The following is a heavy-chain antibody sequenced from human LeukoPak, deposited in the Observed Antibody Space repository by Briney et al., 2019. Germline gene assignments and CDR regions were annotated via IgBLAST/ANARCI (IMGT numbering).Heavy chain of an antibody. Sequence: GGSLRLSCAGSGFTFSSFSMNWLRQAPGKGLEWVSYISSTAESIYYADSVKGRFTISRDNAKNSLYLQMNSLRAEDTAVYYCARDTGGWYQDALDIWGRGTMVTVSS. CDR3: ARDTGGWYQDALDI. J-gene: IGHJ3*02. CDR1: GFTFSSFS. CDR2: ISSTAESI. V-gene: IGHV3-48*01. D-gene: IGHD6-19*01.